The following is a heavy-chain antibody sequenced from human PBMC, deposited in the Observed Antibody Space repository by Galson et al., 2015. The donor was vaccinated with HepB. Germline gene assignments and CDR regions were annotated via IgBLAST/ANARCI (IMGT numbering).Heavy chain of an antibody. Sequence: SLRLSCAASGFTFSNAWMSWVRQAPGKGLEWVGRIKSKTDGGTTDYAAPVKGRFTISRDDSKNTLYLQMNSLKTEDTAVYYCTTGGIHYGDYPALGNWFDPWGQGTLVTVSS. D-gene: IGHD4-17*01. CDR3: TTGGIHYGDYPALGNWFDP. J-gene: IGHJ5*02. V-gene: IGHV3-15*01. CDR2: IKSKTDGGTT. CDR1: GFTFSNAW.